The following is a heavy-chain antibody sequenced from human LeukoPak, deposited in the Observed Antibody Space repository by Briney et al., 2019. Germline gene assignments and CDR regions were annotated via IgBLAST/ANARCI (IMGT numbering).Heavy chain of an antibody. CDR1: GYSISSGYY. CDR3: ASPMYYDILDDAFDI. V-gene: IGHV4-38-2*02. Sequence: SETLSLTCTVSGYSISSGYYWGWIRQPPGKGLEWIGSIYHSGSTYYNPSLKSRVTISVDTSKNQFSLKLSSVTAADTAVYYCASPMYYDILDDAFDIWGQGTMVTVSS. J-gene: IGHJ3*02. D-gene: IGHD3-9*01. CDR2: IYHSGST.